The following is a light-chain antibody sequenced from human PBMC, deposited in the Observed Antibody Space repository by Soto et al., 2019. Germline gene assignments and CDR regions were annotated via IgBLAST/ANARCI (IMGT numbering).Light chain of an antibody. Sequence: EIVLTQSPGTPSLSPGERATLSCRASQSVSTSYLAWYQQKPGQAPRLLIYGASSRATGIPDRFSGSGSGADFTLTISRLEPEHFAVYYCQQYGSVPLTFGGGTKVEIK. J-gene: IGKJ4*01. CDR3: QQYGSVPLT. CDR1: QSVSTSY. V-gene: IGKV3-20*01. CDR2: GAS.